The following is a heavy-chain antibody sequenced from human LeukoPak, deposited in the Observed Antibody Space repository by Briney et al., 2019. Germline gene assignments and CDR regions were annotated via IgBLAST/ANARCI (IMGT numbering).Heavy chain of an antibody. CDR2: IGTAGDT. CDR1: GFTFSSYD. V-gene: IGHV3-13*01. CDR3: ARDAHRDCSGGSCYSYYYGMDV. J-gene: IGHJ6*02. D-gene: IGHD2-15*01. Sequence: GGSLRLSCAASGFTFSSYDMHWVRQATGKGLEWVSAIGTAGDTYYPGSVKGRFTISRENAKNSLYLQMNSLRAGDTAVYYCARDAHRDCSGGSCYSYYYGMDVWGQGTTVTVSS.